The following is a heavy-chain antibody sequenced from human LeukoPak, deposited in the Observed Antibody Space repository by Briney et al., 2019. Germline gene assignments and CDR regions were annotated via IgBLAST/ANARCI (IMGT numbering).Heavy chain of an antibody. V-gene: IGHV3-23*01. D-gene: IGHD3-22*01. CDR1: GFIFSSYA. Sequence: GRSLRLSCAASGFIFSSYAMSWVRQAPGKGLEWVSTISGSGGSTYYADSVKGRFTISRDNSKNTLYINSLRAEDTAVYYCAKGSSGYQPAYFDYWGQGTLVTVSS. J-gene: IGHJ4*02. CDR3: AKGSSGYQPAYFDY. CDR2: ISGSGGST.